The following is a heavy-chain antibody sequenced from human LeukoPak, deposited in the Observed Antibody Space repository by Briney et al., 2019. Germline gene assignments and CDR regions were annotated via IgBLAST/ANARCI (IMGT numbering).Heavy chain of an antibody. J-gene: IGHJ4*02. D-gene: IGHD3/OR15-3a*01. V-gene: IGHV1-46*04. CDR1: GDTFTSQY. CDR3: ARNNVGRGGWTGLGF. CDR2: IKPHDGST. Sequence: ASVKVSCRTFGDTFTSQYMQWVRQAPGQGLEWMGLIKPHDGSTFYAQSLQGRVTLTRDTSTSTVYMDLSSLRSEDTAIYFCARNNVGRGGWTGLGFWGQGTLVTVSS.